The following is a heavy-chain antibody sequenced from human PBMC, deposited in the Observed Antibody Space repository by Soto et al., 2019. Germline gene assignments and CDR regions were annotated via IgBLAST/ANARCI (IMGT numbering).Heavy chain of an antibody. CDR3: ARDRGGGYLEF. D-gene: IGHD3-16*01. J-gene: IGHJ6*03. CDR2: IYFSGGT. CDR1: GVSVRSKNW. V-gene: IGHV4-4*02. Sequence: QVRLQESGPGLVKPSGTLSLTCTVSGVSVRSKNWWIWVRQSPEKGFESIAEIYFSGGTKYNPSLKSRVTISVDEANNPFSFTLASVVAADTAVYYCARDRGGGYLEFWG.